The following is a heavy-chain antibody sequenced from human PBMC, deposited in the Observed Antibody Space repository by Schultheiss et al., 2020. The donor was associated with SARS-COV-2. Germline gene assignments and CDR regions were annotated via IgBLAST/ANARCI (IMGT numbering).Heavy chain of an antibody. CDR3: AREHDGGYCSSTSCYGANWFDP. J-gene: IGHJ5*02. D-gene: IGHD2-2*01. CDR2: IYYSGST. CDR1: GFTVSRNY. V-gene: IGHV4-59*02. Sequence: GSLRLSCAASGFTVSRNYMSWVRQAPGKGLEWIGSIYYSGSTNYNPSLKSRVTISVDTSKNQFSLKLSSVTAADTAVYYCAREHDGGYCSSTSCYGANWFDPWGQGTLVTVSS.